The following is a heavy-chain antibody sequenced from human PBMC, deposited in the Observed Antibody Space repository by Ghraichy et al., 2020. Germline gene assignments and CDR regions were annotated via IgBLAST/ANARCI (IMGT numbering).Heavy chain of an antibody. J-gene: IGHJ4*02. CDR3: ARGPDPQASGDPWLFDY. V-gene: IGHV3-48*02. CDR1: GFTFSSYS. Sequence: GGSLRLSCAASGFTFSSYSMNWVRQAPGKGLEWVSYISSSSSTIYYADSVKGRFTISRDNAKNSLYLQMNSLRDEDTAVYYCARGPDPQASGDPWLFDYWGQGTLVTVSS. CDR2: ISSSSSTI. D-gene: IGHD4-17*01.